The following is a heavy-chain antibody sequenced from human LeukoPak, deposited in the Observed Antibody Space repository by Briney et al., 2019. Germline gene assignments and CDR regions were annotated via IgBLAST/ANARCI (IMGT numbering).Heavy chain of an antibody. Sequence: GGSLRLSCAASGFTFSSYGMHWVRQAPGKGLEWVAIIWYDGSNKYYADSVKGRFTISRDNSKNTLYLQMNSLRAEDAAVYYCARVRVRGVMVYYYGMDVWAKGPRSPSPQ. CDR2: IWYDGSNK. J-gene: IGHJ6*04. CDR1: GFTFSSYG. V-gene: IGHV3-33*01. CDR3: ARVRVRGVMVYYYGMDV. D-gene: IGHD3-10*01.